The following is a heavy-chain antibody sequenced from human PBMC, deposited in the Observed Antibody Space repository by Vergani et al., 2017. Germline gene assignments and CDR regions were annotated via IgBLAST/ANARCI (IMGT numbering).Heavy chain of an antibody. D-gene: IGHD2-21*01. CDR1: GYPLGSGFY. J-gene: IGHJ2*01. CDR2: NHNRGKT. V-gene: IGHV4-38-2*01. Sequence: QVRLEESGPGLVKPSETLSLTCSVSGYPLGSGFYWVWSRQSPGEALQWLTSNHNRGKTYHNPSLKSRVSISLDTSKNRFSLNLTSVTATDTAVYYCASSQGDYWYFDLWGPGSLVTVSS. CDR3: ASSQGDYWYFDL.